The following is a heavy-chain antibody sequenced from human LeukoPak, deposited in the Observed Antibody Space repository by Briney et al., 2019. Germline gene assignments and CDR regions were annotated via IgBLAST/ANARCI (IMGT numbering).Heavy chain of an antibody. D-gene: IGHD2-15*01. CDR2: IYYSGTT. V-gene: IGHV4-31*03. J-gene: IGHJ3*02. CDR1: GGSIRSSYYY. CDR3: ARYRDSGGRLAFDI. Sequence: SETLSLTCTVSGGSIRSSYYYWGWIRQLPGKGLEWTGYIYYSGTTYYNPSLESRVTMSVDTSKNQFSLKLSSVTAADTAVYYCARYRDSGGRLAFDIWGQGTMVIVSS.